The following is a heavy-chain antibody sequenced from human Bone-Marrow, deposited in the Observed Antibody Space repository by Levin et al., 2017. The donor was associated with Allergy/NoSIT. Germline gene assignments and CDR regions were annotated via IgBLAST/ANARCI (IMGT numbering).Heavy chain of an antibody. CDR1: GFSLTTTGVG. Sequence: SGPTLVKPTQTLTLTCTFSGFSLTTTGVGVGWIRQPPGKALEWLALIYWDDDKRYSPSLKTRLAITKDTAKNQVVLTMTNMGPVDAATYYCVHSFYYASGWRPLQHQKKGIAFDFWGQGTMVTVSS. V-gene: IGHV2-5*02. CDR3: VHSFYYASGWRPLQHQKKGIAFDF. D-gene: IGHD3-10*01. J-gene: IGHJ3*01. CDR2: IYWDDDK.